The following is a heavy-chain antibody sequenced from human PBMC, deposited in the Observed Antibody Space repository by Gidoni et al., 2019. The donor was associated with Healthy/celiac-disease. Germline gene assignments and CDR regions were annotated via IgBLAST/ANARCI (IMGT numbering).Heavy chain of an antibody. J-gene: IGHJ4*02. D-gene: IGHD3-22*01. CDR1: VFTFRRHS. CDR2: ISGSGGST. Sequence: EVQLLESGGGLVQLGGSLRLSCAASVFTFRRHSMSWVRQAPGKGLEWGSAISGSGGSTYYADSGKGRCTISRENSKNTLYLQMNSLRAEDTAVYYCAKDPRTYYYDSRGYFDYWGQGTLVTVSS. CDR3: AKDPRTYYYDSRGYFDY. V-gene: IGHV3-23*01.